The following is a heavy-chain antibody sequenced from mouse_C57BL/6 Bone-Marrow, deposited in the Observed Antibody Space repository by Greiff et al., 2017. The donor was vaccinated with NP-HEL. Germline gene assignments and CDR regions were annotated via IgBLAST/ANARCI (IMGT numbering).Heavy chain of an antibody. CDR3: ARVRLYYGSSYDWYFDV. Sequence: EVQLQESGPGLVKPSQSLSLTCSVTGYSITSGYYWNWIRQFPGNKLEWMGYISYDGSNNYNPSLKNRISITRDTSKNQFFLKLNSVTTEDTAPYYWARVRLYYGSSYDWYFDVWGTGTTVTVSS. CDR1: GYSITSGYY. V-gene: IGHV3-6*01. J-gene: IGHJ1*03. D-gene: IGHD1-1*01. CDR2: ISYDGSN.